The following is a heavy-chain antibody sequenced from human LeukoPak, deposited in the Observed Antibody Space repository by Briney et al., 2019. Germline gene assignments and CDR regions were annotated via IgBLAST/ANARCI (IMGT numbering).Heavy chain of an antibody. CDR3: ARVGIYSYGPPYYYYGMDV. D-gene: IGHD5-18*01. J-gene: IGHJ6*02. V-gene: IGHV3-21*01. CDR1: GFTFSSSA. CDR2: ISSSSSYI. Sequence: GGSLRLSCAASGFTFSSSAMSWVRQAPGKGLEWVSSISSSSSYIYYADSVKGRFTISRDNAKNSLYLQMNSLRAEDTAVYYCARVGIYSYGPPYYYYGMDVWGQGTTVTVSS.